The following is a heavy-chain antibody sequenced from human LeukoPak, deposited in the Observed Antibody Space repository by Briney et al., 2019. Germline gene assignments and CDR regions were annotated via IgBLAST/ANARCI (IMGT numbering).Heavy chain of an antibody. CDR1: GYTFTSYY. CDR2: INPSGGST. CDR3: AREGRWHIVVVTAPSDAFDI. Sequence: ASVKVSCKASGYTFTSYYMHWVRQAPGQGLEWMGIINPSGGSTSYAQKFQGRVTMTRDTSTSTVYMELSSPRSEDTAVYYCAREGRWHIVVVTAPSDAFDIWGQGTMVTVSS. J-gene: IGHJ3*02. D-gene: IGHD2-21*02. V-gene: IGHV1-46*01.